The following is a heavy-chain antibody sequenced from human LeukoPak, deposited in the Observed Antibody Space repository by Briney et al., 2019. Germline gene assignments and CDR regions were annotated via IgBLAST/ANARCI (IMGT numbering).Heavy chain of an antibody. CDR2: INPNSGGT. Sequence: GASVKVSCKASGYTFTGYYMHWVRQAPGQGLEWMGWINPNSGGTNYAQKFQGRVTMTRDTSISTAYMELSRLRSDDTAVYYCANIIGGDYGDYGDWGQGTLVTVSS. CDR1: GYTFTGYY. V-gene: IGHV1-2*02. D-gene: IGHD4-17*01. J-gene: IGHJ4*02. CDR3: ANIIGGDYGDYGD.